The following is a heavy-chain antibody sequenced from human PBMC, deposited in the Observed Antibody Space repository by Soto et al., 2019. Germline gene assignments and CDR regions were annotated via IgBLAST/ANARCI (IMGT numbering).Heavy chain of an antibody. CDR3: AREIGGFYSHPLFDYFYYGMDA. J-gene: IGHJ6*02. D-gene: IGHD6-13*01. CDR1: GLSFSSYG. CDR2: ISYSGSST. Sequence: PGGSLRLSCADSGLSFSSYGMHWVRQAPGKGLEWVAVISYSGSSTYYADSVKGRFTISRDNSKNTLYLQMNSQRVEDTAVYYCAREIGGFYSHPLFDYFYYGMDAWGQGTTVTVSS. V-gene: IGHV3-30*03.